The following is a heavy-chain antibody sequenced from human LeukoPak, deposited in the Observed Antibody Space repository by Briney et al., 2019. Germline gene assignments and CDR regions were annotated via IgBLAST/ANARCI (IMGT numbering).Heavy chain of an antibody. J-gene: IGHJ4*02. D-gene: IGHD5-18*01. CDR1: GFTFSTYA. CDR3: ARELGTAMGPYFDY. V-gene: IGHV3-23*01. CDR2: INSNGDEI. Sequence: PGGSLRLSCAASGFTFSTYAMTWVRQAPGKGLEWVSGINSNGDEIYYADSVRGRFTISRDNSNNALYLQMDSLRAEDTAVYYCARELGTAMGPYFDYWGQGTLVTVSS.